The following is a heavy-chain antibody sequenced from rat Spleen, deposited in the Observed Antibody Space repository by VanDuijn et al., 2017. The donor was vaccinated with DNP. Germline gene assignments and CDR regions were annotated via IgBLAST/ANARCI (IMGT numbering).Heavy chain of an antibody. CDR1: GFTFSHYY. CDR2: ISTGSGNT. Sequence: EVQLVESGGGLVQPGKSLKLSCAASGFTFSHYYMAWVRQAPTKGLEWVAFISTGSGNTYYRDSVKGRFTISRDNAKTTLYLQMDSLRSEEAATYYCARHGEVPTRYAMDAWGQGTSVTVSS. D-gene: IGHD2-1*01. CDR3: ARHGEVPTRYAMDA. J-gene: IGHJ4*01. V-gene: IGHV5S11*01.